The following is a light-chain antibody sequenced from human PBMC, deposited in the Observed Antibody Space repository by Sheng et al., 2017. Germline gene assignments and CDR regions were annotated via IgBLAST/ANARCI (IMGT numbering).Light chain of an antibody. Sequence: EIVLTQSPGTLSVSPGERATLSCRASQSVSGTYLAWYRQKPGQAPRLLISGASNRATGVPDRFSGSGSGTDFTLTISSLEPEDFAVYYCQQRFNWPPLTFGGGTKVEIK. CDR3: QQRFNWPPLT. CDR1: QSVSGTY. J-gene: IGKJ4*01. V-gene: IGKV3D-20*02. CDR2: GAS.